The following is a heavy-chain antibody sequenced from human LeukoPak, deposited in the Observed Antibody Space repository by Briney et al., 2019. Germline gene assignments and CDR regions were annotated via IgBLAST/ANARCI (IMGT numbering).Heavy chain of an antibody. V-gene: IGHV3-21*01. Sequence: PGGSLRLSCPASGFTFDTYRMNWVRQAPGKGLEWVSSISASGSYIYYADSLKGRFTISRDNTKNSLFLQMNSLRAEDTAVYYCARESPGTTASDYWGQGTLVTVSS. J-gene: IGHJ4*02. CDR3: ARESPGTTASDY. CDR2: ISASGSYI. D-gene: IGHD1-1*01. CDR1: GFTFDTYR.